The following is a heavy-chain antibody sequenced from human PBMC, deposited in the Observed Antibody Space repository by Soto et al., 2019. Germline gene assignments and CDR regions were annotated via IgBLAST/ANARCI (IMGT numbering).Heavy chain of an antibody. CDR2: ISGGGSGT. Sequence: EMQLSESGGGLVQPGGSLRLSCAASGFTFGSYAMSWVRQAPGKGLEWVSAISGGGSGTYYADSVKGRFPISRDNSKKTLFLQMNSLRVEDTAIYYCAKDPKSTVRFNWFDPWGQGTRVTVSS. CDR1: GFTFGSYA. J-gene: IGHJ5*02. D-gene: IGHD2-8*02. V-gene: IGHV3-23*01. CDR3: AKDPKSTVRFNWFDP.